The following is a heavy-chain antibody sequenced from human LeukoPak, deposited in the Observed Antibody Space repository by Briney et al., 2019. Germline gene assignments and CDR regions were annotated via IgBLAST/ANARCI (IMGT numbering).Heavy chain of an antibody. D-gene: IGHD6-6*01. J-gene: IGHJ3*02. CDR2: IYYSGST. CDR1: GGSISSYY. Sequence: NPSETLSLTCTVSGGSISSYYWSWIRQPPGKGLEWIGYIYYSGSTNYNPSLKSRVTISVDTSKNQFSLKLSSVTAADTAVYYCARGEARPRLAFGIWGQGTMVTVSS. V-gene: IGHV4-59*01. CDR3: ARGEARPRLAFGI.